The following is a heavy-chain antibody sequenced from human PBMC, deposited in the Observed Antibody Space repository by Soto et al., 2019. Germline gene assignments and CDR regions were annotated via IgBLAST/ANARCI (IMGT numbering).Heavy chain of an antibody. J-gene: IGHJ5*02. CDR2: IYYSGST. Sequence: PSETLSLTCTVSGGSVSSTTYYWSWIQQPPGKGLERIGSIYYSGSTNYNPSLRSRVIMSVDTSKNQFSLNLTSVTAADTAVYFCAIYRGSGNKQTRIAPPGRGSPVLVSS. CDR3: AIYRGSGNKQTRIAP. V-gene: IGHV4-61*01. CDR1: GGSVSSTTYY. D-gene: IGHD3-10*01.